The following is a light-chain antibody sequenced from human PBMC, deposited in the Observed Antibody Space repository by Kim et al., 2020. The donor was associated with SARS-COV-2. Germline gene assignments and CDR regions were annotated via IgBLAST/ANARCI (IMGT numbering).Light chain of an antibody. Sequence: DTVMTQSPLSLPVTPGEPASISCRSSQSLLHNNGNNYLDWYVQKPGQSPQLLMYLGSIRASGVPDRFSGSGSGTDFTLKISRVEAEDVGIYYCMQALQIPHTFGQGTKVDIK. CDR2: LGS. CDR1: QSLLHNNGNNY. V-gene: IGKV2-28*01. J-gene: IGKJ1*01. CDR3: MQALQIPHT.